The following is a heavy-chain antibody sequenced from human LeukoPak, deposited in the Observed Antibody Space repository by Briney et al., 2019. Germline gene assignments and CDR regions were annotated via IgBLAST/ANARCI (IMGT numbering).Heavy chain of an antibody. CDR3: AGGRDGYNYRYFQH. CDR1: GGTFSSYA. V-gene: IGHV1-69*05. J-gene: IGHJ1*01. Sequence: SVKVSCKASGGTFSSYAISWVRQAPGQGLEWMGGIIPIFGTANYAQKFQGRVTITTDESTSTAYMELSSLRSEDTAVYYCAGGRDGYNYRYFQHWGQGTLVTVSS. CDR2: IIPIFGTA. D-gene: IGHD5-24*01.